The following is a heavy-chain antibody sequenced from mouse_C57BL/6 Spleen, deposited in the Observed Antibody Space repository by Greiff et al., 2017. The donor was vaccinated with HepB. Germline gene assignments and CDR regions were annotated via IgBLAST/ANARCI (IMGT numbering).Heavy chain of an antibody. Sequence: VQLKQSVAELVRPGASVKLSCTASGFNIKNTYMHWVKQRPEQGLEWIGRIDPANGNTKYAQKFQGKATITADTSSNTAYLQLSSLTSEDTAIYYCARSGITTVERDWYFDVWGTGTTVTVSS. CDR2: IDPANGNT. D-gene: IGHD1-1*01. J-gene: IGHJ1*03. V-gene: IGHV14-3*01. CDR3: ARSGITTVERDWYFDV. CDR1: GFNIKNTY.